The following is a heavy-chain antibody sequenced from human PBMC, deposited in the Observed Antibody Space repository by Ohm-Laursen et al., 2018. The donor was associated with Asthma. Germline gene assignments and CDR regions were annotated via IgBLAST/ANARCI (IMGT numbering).Heavy chain of an antibody. CDR2: MSGSGSST. CDR3: AKLRLWFGELAR. CDR1: GSTFCSYG. V-gene: IGHV3-23*01. J-gene: IGHJ4*02. Sequence: SLRLSCSAFGSTFCSYGMSWVRQAPRKGPEWGPAMSGSGSSTGYADSVKDRSTITRHDSKNTLYLQMDSLRAEDTAVYFCAKLRLWFGELARWGQGTMVTVSS. D-gene: IGHD3-10*01.